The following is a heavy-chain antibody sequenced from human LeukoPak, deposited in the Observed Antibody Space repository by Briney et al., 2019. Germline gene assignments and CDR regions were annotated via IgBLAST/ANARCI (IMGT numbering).Heavy chain of an antibody. D-gene: IGHD5-18*01. CDR1: GFTFSSYG. V-gene: IGHV3-30*02. J-gene: IGHJ4*02. CDR3: AKDHMGWRGCSYGPFDY. Sequence: GGSLRLSCAASGFTFSSYGMHWVRQAPGKGLEWVTFIRYDGTNKYYADSVKGRFTISRDNSKNTLYLQMNSLRAADTAVYYCAKDHMGWRGCSYGPFDYWGQGTLVTVSS. CDR2: IRYDGTNK.